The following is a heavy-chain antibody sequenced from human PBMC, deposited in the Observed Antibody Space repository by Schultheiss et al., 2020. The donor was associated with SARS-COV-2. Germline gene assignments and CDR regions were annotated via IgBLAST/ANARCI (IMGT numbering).Heavy chain of an antibody. J-gene: IGHJ5*02. V-gene: IGHV4-61*03. CDR1: GGSVSSGSYY. D-gene: IGHD3-3*01. Sequence: SQTLSLTCTVSGGSVSSGSYYWSWIRQPPGKGLEWIAYISNSGSTNYNPSLKSRVTTSMDTSKNHFSLKLNSVTAADTAIYYCARGDGDFWSGYGWFDPWGQGTLVTVSS. CDR3: ARGDGDFWSGYGWFDP. CDR2: ISNSGST.